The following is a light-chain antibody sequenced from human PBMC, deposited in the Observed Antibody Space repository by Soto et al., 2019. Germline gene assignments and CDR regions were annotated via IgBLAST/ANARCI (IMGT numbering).Light chain of an antibody. CDR2: AAS. Sequence: AIRMTQSPSSFSASTGDRVTITCRASQGISSYLAWYQQKPGKAPKLLIYAASTLQSGVPSRFSGSGSGTDFTLTISCLQSEDVATDYCQQYYSYPMYTFGQGTKLEIK. J-gene: IGKJ2*01. V-gene: IGKV1-8*01. CDR1: QGISSY. CDR3: QQYYSYPMYT.